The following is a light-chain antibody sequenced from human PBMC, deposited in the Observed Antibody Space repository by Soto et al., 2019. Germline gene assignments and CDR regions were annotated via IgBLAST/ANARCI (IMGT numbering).Light chain of an antibody. CDR3: SAYTSSSTRV. Sequence: QSALTQPASVTRSPGQSITISCTGTSSDVGGYNYVSGYQQHSGKAPKLMIYDVSSRPSGVSNRFSGSKSGNTASLTISGRQAEDEADSCCSAYTSSSTRVFGTGTKVTVL. CDR2: DVS. V-gene: IGLV2-14*01. J-gene: IGLJ1*01. CDR1: SSDVGGYNY.